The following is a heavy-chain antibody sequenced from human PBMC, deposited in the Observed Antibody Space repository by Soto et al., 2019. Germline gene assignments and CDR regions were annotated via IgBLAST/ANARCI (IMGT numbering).Heavy chain of an antibody. Sequence: SSAKVSSKASRGTFSTHAIIYVPQAPGHRLEWMGGIIPISGTTYYTQKFQGRVTITADEPTSTAFMELSSLKSDDPAVFYCARGYCSGGNCYSGMDVWGQGTMVTV. CDR1: RGTFSTHA. CDR2: IIPISGTT. CDR3: ARGYCSGGNCYSGMDV. V-gene: IGHV1-69*13. D-gene: IGHD2-15*01. J-gene: IGHJ6*02.